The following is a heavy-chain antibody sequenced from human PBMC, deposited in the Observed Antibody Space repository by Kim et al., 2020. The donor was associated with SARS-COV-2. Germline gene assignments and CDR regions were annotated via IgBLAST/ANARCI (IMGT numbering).Heavy chain of an antibody. CDR3: ARAIVGPYSSSWY. CDR2: ISYDGSNK. J-gene: IGHJ2*01. CDR1: GFSFSSYA. D-gene: IGHD6-13*01. Sequence: GGSLRLSCAASGFSFSSYAMHWVRQAPGKGLEWVAVISYDGSNKYYADSVKGRFTISRAKSKNTLYLQMNSLRAEDTAVYYCARAIVGPYSSSWY. V-gene: IGHV3-30*04.